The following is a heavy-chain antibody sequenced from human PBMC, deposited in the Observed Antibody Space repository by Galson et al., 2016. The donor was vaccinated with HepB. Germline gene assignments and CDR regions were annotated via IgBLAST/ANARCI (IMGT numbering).Heavy chain of an antibody. CDR2: ISYDESNK. CDR3: AASPAATYAPKGYALDF. CDR1: GFIFSSQA. Sequence: SLRLSCAASGFIFSSQAMYWVRQAPGKGLEWVAVISYDESNKYYIDSVKGRFTVSRDSSKYTVYLQMDSLRIEDTAVYYCAASPAATYAPKGYALDFWGQGTTVTVSS. D-gene: IGHD6-25*01. J-gene: IGHJ3*01. V-gene: IGHV3-30*04.